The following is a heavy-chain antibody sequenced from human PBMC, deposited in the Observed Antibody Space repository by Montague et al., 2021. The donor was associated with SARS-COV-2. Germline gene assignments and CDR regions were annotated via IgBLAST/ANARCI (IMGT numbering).Heavy chain of an antibody. V-gene: IGHV4-39*01. CDR3: ARHITGSGNAFDI. D-gene: IGHD3-10*01. CDR1: GGSISSTSYY. J-gene: IGHJ3*02. CDR2: ISYSGST. Sequence: LSLTCTVSGGSISSTSYYWGWIRQPPGKGLEWIGSISYSGSTYYKSSLKSRVTISVDTSKNQFSLRLSSVTAADTAVYYCARHITGSGNAFDIWGQGTMVTVSS.